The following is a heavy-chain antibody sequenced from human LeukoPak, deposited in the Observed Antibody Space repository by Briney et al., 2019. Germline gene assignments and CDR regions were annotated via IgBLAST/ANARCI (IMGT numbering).Heavy chain of an antibody. CDR3: ARGSFGVDTRTGEGWNY. J-gene: IGHJ4*02. V-gene: IGHV1-69*13. CDR2: IIPIFGTA. Sequence: SVKVSCKASGGTFSSYAISWVRQAPGQGLEWMGGIIPIFGTANYAQKFQGRVTITADESTSTAYMELSSLRSEDTAVYYCARGSFGVDTRTGEGWNYWGQGTLVTVSS. CDR1: GGTFSSYA. D-gene: IGHD3-3*01.